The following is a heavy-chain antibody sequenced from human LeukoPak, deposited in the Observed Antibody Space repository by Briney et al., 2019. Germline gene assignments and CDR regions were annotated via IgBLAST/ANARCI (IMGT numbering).Heavy chain of an antibody. CDR3: AGRKALTGYSNAFFDY. Sequence: PSETLSLTCTVSGGSISSGSYYWSWIRQPAGKGLEWIGRIYTSGSTNYNPSHKSRVTISVDTSKNQFSLKLSSVTAADTAVYYCAGRKALTGYSNAFFDYWGQGTLVTVSS. CDR1: GGSISSGSYY. V-gene: IGHV4-61*02. CDR2: IYTSGST. J-gene: IGHJ4*02. D-gene: IGHD3-9*01.